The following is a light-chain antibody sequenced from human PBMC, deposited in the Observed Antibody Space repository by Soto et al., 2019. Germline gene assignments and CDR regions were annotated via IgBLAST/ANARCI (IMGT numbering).Light chain of an antibody. Sequence: EIVLTQSPGTLSLSPGERATLSCRASQSVSSSYLAWYQQKPGQAPRLLIYGTSSRATAIPDRFSGSGSGTDFTLTISRLEPEDFAVYYCQQYGSLSWTFGQGTKVEIK. CDR2: GTS. CDR1: QSVSSSY. J-gene: IGKJ1*01. CDR3: QQYGSLSWT. V-gene: IGKV3-20*01.